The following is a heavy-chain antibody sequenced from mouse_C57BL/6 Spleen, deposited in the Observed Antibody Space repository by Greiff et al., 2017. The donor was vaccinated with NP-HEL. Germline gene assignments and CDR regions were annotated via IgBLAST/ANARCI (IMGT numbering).Heavy chain of an antibody. CDR2: IYPGSGST. V-gene: IGHV1-55*01. D-gene: IGHD1-1*01. Sequence: QVQLQQPGAELVKPGASVKMSCKASGYTFTSYWITWVKQRPGQGLEWIGDIYPGSGSTNYNEKFKSKATLTVDTSSSTAYMQLSSLTSEDSAVYYCARTYYYGSSYYAMDYWGQRTSVTVSS. CDR3: ARTYYYGSSYYAMDY. CDR1: GYTFTSYW. J-gene: IGHJ4*01.